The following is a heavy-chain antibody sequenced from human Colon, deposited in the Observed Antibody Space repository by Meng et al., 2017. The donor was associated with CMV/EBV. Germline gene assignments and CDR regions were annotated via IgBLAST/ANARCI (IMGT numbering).Heavy chain of an antibody. CDR3: AKGSSNFPYYSMDV. D-gene: IGHD3-10*01. Sequence: GESLKISCAASGFTFDDYAMHWVRQAPGKGLEWVSAISGGGTSPYYADSVKGRFTISRDNSNNTLFLQLNSLRADDTALYYCAKGSSNFPYYSMDVWGQGTPVTVSS. CDR2: ISGGGTSP. J-gene: IGHJ6*02. CDR1: GFTFDDYA. V-gene: IGHV3-23*01.